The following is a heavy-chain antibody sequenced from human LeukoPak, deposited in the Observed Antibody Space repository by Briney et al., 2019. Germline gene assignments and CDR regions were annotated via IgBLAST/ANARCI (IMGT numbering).Heavy chain of an antibody. J-gene: IGHJ4*02. D-gene: IGHD1-26*01. Sequence: GGSLRLSCAASGFTFNSYWMGWVRQAPGKRLEWVANMNIDGSEKYYADSAKGRFTISRDNARNSVYLQMNSLRVEDTAVYHCARDPVEWELLLDYWGQGTLVTVSS. CDR1: GFTFNSYW. CDR2: MNIDGSEK. V-gene: IGHV3-7*01. CDR3: ARDPVEWELLLDY.